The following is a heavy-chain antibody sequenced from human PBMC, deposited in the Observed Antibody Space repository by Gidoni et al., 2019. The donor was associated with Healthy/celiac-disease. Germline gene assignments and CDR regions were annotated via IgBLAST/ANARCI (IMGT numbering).Heavy chain of an antibody. Sequence: EVQLVESGRGLVKPGGSLSLSSSSSGITVSTPSLNLVRQAPGKGLEWVSSISSSSSYIYYADSVKGRFTISRDNAKNSLYLQMNSLRAEDTAVYYCARDPPYYDFWSGSVGGGGMDVWGQGTTVTVSS. J-gene: IGHJ6*02. CDR1: GITVSTPS. CDR2: ISSSSSYI. D-gene: IGHD3-3*01. V-gene: IGHV3-21*01. CDR3: ARDPPYYDFWSGSVGGGGMDV.